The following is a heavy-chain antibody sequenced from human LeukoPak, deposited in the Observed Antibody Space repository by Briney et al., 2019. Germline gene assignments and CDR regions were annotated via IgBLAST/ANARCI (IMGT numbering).Heavy chain of an antibody. CDR1: GFTFSSYG. V-gene: IGHV3-30*18. CDR3: AKAGYSSSFHYYYYYYMDV. D-gene: IGHD6-6*01. J-gene: IGHJ6*03. Sequence: GGSLRLSCAASGFTFSSYGMHWVRQAPGKGLEWVAVISYDGSNKYYADSVKGRFTISRDNSKNTLYLQMNSLRAEDTAVYYRAKAGYSSSFHYYYYYYMDVWGKGTTVTVSS. CDR2: ISYDGSNK.